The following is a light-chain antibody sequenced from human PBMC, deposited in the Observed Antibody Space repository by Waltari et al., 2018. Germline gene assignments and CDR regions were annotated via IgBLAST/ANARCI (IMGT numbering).Light chain of an antibody. J-gene: IGKJ2*01. CDR2: KVS. Sequence: DVVMTQSPPSMLSTLGQPASTPSCSSQSPLYSDGNTYLNWFHQRPGQSPRRLIYKVSDWGSGVPDRFSGSGSGTDFTLEISRVEAEDAGVYYCMQGSHWPYTFGQGTKLEIK. V-gene: IGKV2D-30*01. CDR1: QSPLYSDGNTY. CDR3: MQGSHWPYT.